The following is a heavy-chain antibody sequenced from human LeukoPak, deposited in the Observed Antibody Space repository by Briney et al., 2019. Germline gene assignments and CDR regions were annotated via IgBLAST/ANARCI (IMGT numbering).Heavy chain of an antibody. J-gene: IGHJ4*02. CDR1: GASVSSNTYY. CDR3: AKTRDSGSGYS. Sequence: KTSETLSLTCTVSGASVSSNTYYWSWIRQPPGKGLEWIGSIYDSGTNYNPSLKSRVTISVDTSKNHFSLNLSSVTAADTAIYYCAKTRDSGSGYSWGQGTLVTVPS. V-gene: IGHV4-61*03. CDR2: IYDSGT. D-gene: IGHD6-13*01.